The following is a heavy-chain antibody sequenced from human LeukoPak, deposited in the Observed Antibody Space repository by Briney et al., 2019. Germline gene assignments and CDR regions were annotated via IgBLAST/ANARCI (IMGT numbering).Heavy chain of an antibody. D-gene: IGHD4-17*01. CDR2: INWNGDSP. V-gene: IGHV3-20*04. CDR3: ARSDYGDYTLFFDF. Sequence: GESLRLSCAASGFRFDDYGMAWVRQAPGKGLEWVAGINWNGDSPSYADSMKGRFTISRDNAKNSLFLQMNSLRVEDTALYFCARSDYGDYTLFFDFWGQGTLVTVSS. CDR1: GFRFDDYG. J-gene: IGHJ4*01.